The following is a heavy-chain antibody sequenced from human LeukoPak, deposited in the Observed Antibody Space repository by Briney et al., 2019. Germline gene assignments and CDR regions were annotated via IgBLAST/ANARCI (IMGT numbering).Heavy chain of an antibody. CDR1: GFTFSSYG. CDR3: AKASSSSNDYYGVDV. V-gene: IGHV3-30*18. J-gene: IGHJ6*02. Sequence: GGSLRLSCAAPGFTFSSYGMHWVRQAPGKGLEWVAVISYDGSNNYYADSVKGRFTISRDNSKNTLYLQMNSLRPEDTAVYYCAKASSSSNDYYGVDVWGQGTTVTVSS. CDR2: ISYDGSNN. D-gene: IGHD6-6*01.